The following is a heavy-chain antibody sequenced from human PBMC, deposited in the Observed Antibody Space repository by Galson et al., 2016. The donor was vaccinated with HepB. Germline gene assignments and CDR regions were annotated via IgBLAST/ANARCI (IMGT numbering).Heavy chain of an antibody. CDR2: ITGSGLTT. CDR1: TSTFSSDA. CDR3: AGDRSDASVTAFGV. D-gene: IGHD2-8*01. J-gene: IGHJ6*04. V-gene: IGHV3-23*01. Sequence: SLRLSCAASTSTFSSDAMSWVRQAPGKGLEWVSTITGSGLTTYYGDSVKGRFTISRDNSRNTVFLQMDSLRVEDTAVYFCAGDRSDASVTAFGVWGKGTTVPVSS.